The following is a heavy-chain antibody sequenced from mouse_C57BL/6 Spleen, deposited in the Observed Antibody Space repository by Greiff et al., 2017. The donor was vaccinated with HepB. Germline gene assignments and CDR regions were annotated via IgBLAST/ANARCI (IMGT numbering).Heavy chain of an antibody. Sequence: QVQLQQSGAELARPGASVKLSCKASGYTFTSYGISWVKQRTGQGLEWIGEIYPRSGNTYYNEKFKGKATLTADKSSSTAYMELRSLTSEDSAVYVCARRGDYDGGYYAMDYWGQGTSVTVSS. CDR1: GYTFTSYG. D-gene: IGHD2-4*01. V-gene: IGHV1-81*01. CDR3: ARRGDYDGGYYAMDY. CDR2: IYPRSGNT. J-gene: IGHJ4*01.